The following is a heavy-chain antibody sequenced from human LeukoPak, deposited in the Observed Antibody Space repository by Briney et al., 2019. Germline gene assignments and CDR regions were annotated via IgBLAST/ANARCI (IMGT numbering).Heavy chain of an antibody. CDR1: GGSISTFY. D-gene: IGHD3-10*01. CDR2: ISYSGST. Sequence: SETLSLTCTVSGGSISTFYWTWIRQPPGKGLEWIGSISYSGSTNYSPSLEGRVTMSVDTSKNQFSLKLRAVTAADTAVYFCARQQLSYGSGSHFDYWGQGILVTVSS. V-gene: IGHV4-59*08. CDR3: ARQQLSYGSGSHFDY. J-gene: IGHJ4*02.